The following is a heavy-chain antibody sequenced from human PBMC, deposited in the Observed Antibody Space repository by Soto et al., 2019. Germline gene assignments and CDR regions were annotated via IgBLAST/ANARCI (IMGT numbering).Heavy chain of an antibody. V-gene: IGHV3-7*01. CDR1: GFTFSSYW. CDR3: ARCDFWSGYLYYYYYGMDV. J-gene: IGHJ6*02. D-gene: IGHD3-3*01. CDR2: IKQDGSEK. Sequence: GGSLRLSCAASGFTFSSYWMSWVRQAPGKGLEWVANIKQDGSEKYYVDSVKGRFTISRDNAKNSLYLQMNSLRAEDTAVYYCARCDFWSGYLYYYYYGMDVWGQGTTVTVSS.